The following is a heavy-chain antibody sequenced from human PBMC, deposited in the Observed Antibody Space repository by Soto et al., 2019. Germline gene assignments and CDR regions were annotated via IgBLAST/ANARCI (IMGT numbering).Heavy chain of an antibody. CDR2: INVGNGNT. D-gene: IGHD6-19*01. Sequence: SVKVSCKVSGYTFISYSMHWVRQAPGQRLEWMGWINVGNGNTKYSQKIQGRVTITIDTSASTGYMELSSLRSEDTAVYYCARERWASGSRWFDPWGQGTLVTVSS. CDR3: ARERWASGSRWFDP. V-gene: IGHV1-3*01. CDR1: GYTFISYS. J-gene: IGHJ5*02.